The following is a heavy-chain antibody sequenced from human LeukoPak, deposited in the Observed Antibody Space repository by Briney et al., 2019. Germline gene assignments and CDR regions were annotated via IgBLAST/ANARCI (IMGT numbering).Heavy chain of an antibody. CDR3: AKDVGLGEMPIYYYGMDV. V-gene: IGHV3-74*01. J-gene: IGHJ6*02. Sequence: GGSLRLSCAASGFTFSSYWMHWVRQAPGKGLVWISRVNTDGSSTSYADSVKGRFTISKDNSKNTLYLQMNSLRAEDTAVYYCAKDVGLGEMPIYYYGMDVWGQGTRSPPP. CDR1: GFTFSSYW. CDR2: VNTDGSST. D-gene: IGHD3-10*01.